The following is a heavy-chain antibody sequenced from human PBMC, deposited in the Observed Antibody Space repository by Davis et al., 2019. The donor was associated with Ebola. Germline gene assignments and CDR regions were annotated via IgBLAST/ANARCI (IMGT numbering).Heavy chain of an antibody. CDR1: GYTFTNYG. J-gene: IGHJ4*02. CDR2: INPHNSNT. Sequence: ASVKVSCKASGYTFTNYGITWVRQAPGQGLEWMGWINPHNSNTNYAQNVQGRVIMTSDTATTTAYMEVGSLRSDDTAVYYCAIANRGPVADTGDYWGQGTLVTVSS. CDR3: AIANRGPVADTGDY. V-gene: IGHV1-18*04. D-gene: IGHD6-19*01.